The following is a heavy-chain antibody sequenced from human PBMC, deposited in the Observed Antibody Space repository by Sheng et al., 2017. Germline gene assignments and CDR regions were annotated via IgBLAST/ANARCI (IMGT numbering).Heavy chain of an antibody. J-gene: IGHJ6*03. V-gene: IGHV3-23*04. CDR1: GFTFRSYA. D-gene: IGHD2-2*01. CDR2: ISGSGGTT. CDR3: AKAPYQLLKGTYYYFMDV. Sequence: EVQLVESGGGLVQPGGSLRLSCAASGFTFRSYAMSWVRQAPGKGLEWVSVISGSGGTTFYADSVKGRFTMSRDNSYNTVYLQMNSLRAEDTAVYYCAKAPYQLLKGTYYYFMDVWGQGTTVTVSS.